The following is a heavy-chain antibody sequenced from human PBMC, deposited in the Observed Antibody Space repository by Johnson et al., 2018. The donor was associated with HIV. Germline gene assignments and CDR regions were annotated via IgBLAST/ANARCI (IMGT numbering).Heavy chain of an antibody. CDR3: AREWGMITFGGVIPRNAFDI. V-gene: IGHV3-15*01. CDR2: IKSKTDGGTT. CDR1: GFTFSNAW. Sequence: VQLVESGGGLVQPGGSLRLSCAASGFTFSNAWMSWVRQAPGKGLEWVGRIKSKTDGGTTDYAAPVKGRFTISRDDSKNTLYLQMNSLKTEDTAVYYCAREWGMITFGGVIPRNAFDIWGQGTMVTVSS. D-gene: IGHD3-16*02. J-gene: IGHJ3*02.